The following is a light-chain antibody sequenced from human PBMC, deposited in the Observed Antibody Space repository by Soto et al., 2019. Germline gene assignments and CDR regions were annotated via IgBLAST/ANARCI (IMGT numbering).Light chain of an antibody. CDR3: RSYSSSGVL. CDR1: SSDVGGYNY. J-gene: IGLJ2*01. CDR2: DVS. V-gene: IGLV2-14*01. Sequence: QSALTQPASVSGSPGQSITISCTGTSSDVGGYNYVSWYQQHPGKAPKLMIYDVSNRPSGVSNRFSGSKSGNTASLTISGRQAEDEADHDCRSYSSSGVLFGGRPKLTVL.